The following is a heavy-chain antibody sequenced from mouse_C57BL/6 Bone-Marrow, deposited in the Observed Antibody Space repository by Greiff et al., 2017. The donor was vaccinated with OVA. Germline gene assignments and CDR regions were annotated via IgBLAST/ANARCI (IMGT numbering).Heavy chain of an antibody. D-gene: IGHD2-3*01. J-gene: IGHJ2*01. V-gene: IGHV14-4*01. CDR2: IDPENGDT. Sequence: EVKLVESGAELVRPGASVKLSCTASGFNIKDDYMHWVKQRPEQGLEWIGWIDPENGDTEYASKFQGKATITADTSSNTAYLQLSSLTSEDTAVYYCTNDGYYFDYWGQGTTLTVSS. CDR1: GFNIKDDY. CDR3: TNDGYYFDY.